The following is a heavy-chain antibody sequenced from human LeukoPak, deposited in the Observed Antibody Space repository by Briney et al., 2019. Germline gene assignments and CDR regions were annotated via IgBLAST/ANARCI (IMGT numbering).Heavy chain of an antibody. CDR2: IKQDGSEK. CDR3: ASGSFYYYYMAV. Sequence: GGSLRLSCAASGFTLDGYAMHWVRPAPGKGLEWVANIKQDGSEKYYVDSVKGRFTISRDNAKKSLYLQMNSLRAEDAAVYYCASGSFYYYYMAVWGKGTTVTVSS. CDR1: GFTLDGYA. J-gene: IGHJ6*03. D-gene: IGHD3-10*01. V-gene: IGHV3-7*01.